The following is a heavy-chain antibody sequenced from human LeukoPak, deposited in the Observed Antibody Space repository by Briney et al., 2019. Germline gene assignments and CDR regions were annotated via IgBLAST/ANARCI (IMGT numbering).Heavy chain of an antibody. D-gene: IGHD6-19*01. CDR1: GFTFSSYA. V-gene: IGHV3-30*04. Sequence: GGSLRLSCAASGFTFSSYAMHWVRQAPGKGLEWVAVISYDGSNKYYADSVKGRFTISRDNSKNTLYLQMNSLRAEDTAVYYCAGPPSSSGWSGFDYWGQGTLVTVSS. CDR2: ISYDGSNK. CDR3: AGPPSSSGWSGFDY. J-gene: IGHJ4*02.